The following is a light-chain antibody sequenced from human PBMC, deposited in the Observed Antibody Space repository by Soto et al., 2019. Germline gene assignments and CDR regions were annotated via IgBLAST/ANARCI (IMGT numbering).Light chain of an antibody. CDR1: SSDVGGYNY. CDR2: DVS. V-gene: IGLV2-11*01. J-gene: IGLJ1*01. CDR3: CSYAGSYPYV. Sequence: QSALTQPRSVSGSPGQSVTISCTGTSSDVGGYNYVSWYQQHPGNAPKLMIYDVSKRPSGVPDRFSGSKSGNTASLTISGLQAEAEADYYCCSYAGSYPYVFGTGTKLTVL.